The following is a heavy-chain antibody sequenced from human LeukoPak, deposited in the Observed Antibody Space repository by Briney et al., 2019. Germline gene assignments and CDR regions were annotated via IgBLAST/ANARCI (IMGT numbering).Heavy chain of an antibody. CDR2: IKQDGSEK. V-gene: IGHV3-7*01. J-gene: IGHJ3*02. CDR1: GFTFSSYW. Sequence: GGSLRLSCAASGFTFSSYWMSWVRQAPGKGLEWVANIKQDGSEKYYVDSVKGRFTISRDNAKNSLYLQMNSLRAEDTAVYYCARDPYYDFWSGYFRNAFDIWGQGTMVTVSS. D-gene: IGHD3-3*01. CDR3: ARDPYYDFWSGYFRNAFDI.